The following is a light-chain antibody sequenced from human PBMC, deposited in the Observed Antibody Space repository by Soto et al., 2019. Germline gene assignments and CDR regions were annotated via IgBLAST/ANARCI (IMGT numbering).Light chain of an antibody. CDR1: QGISSY. J-gene: IGKJ1*01. V-gene: IGKV1-9*01. CDR2: GAS. CDR3: QQLNNFPRT. Sequence: DIQLTQSPSFLSASVGDRVTITCRASQGISSYLAWYQQRPGKDPKLLMYGASTLQSGVPSRFSGSASGTTFTLTINNLQPEDFSTYYCQQLNNFPRTSGQGTKVE.